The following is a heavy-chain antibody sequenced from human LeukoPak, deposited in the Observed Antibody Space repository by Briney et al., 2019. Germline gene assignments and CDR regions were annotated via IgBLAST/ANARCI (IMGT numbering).Heavy chain of an antibody. CDR2: INAGNGNT. J-gene: IGHJ4*02. V-gene: IGHV1-3*01. CDR3: ARVYSSGWPFDY. CDR1: GYTFTSYY. Sequence: ASVKVSCKASGYTFTSYYMHWVRQAPGQRLEWMGWINAGNGNTKYSQKFQGRVTITRDTSASTAYMELSSLRSEDTAVYYCARVYSSGWPFDYWGQGTLVTVSS. D-gene: IGHD6-19*01.